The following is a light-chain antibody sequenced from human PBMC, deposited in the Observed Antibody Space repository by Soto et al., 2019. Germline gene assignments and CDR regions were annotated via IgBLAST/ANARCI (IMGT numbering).Light chain of an antibody. V-gene: IGLV1-47*01. J-gene: IGLJ3*02. CDR2: RND. CDR3: ASWDDSLSVWV. Sequence: GSNFVYWYQQVAGTAPKLPVFRNDQRPSGVPDRISGSKSGTSASLAISGLRSEDEADYYCASWDDSLSVWVFGGGTKVTVL. CDR1: GSNF.